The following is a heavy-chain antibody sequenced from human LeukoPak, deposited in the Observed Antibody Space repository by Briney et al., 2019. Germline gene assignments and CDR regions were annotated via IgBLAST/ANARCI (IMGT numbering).Heavy chain of an antibody. Sequence: GGSLRLSCAPSGFTYDEYAMHCVHHAPGEGLQWVSLISGDGATPHYADSVTGRFTISRDNSKNSLYLQMNSLRTEDTALYYCAKGFGEGGYWGQGTLVTVSS. D-gene: IGHD3-10*01. CDR3: AKGFGEGGY. J-gene: IGHJ4*02. V-gene: IGHV3-43*02. CDR2: ISGDGATP. CDR1: GFTYDEYA.